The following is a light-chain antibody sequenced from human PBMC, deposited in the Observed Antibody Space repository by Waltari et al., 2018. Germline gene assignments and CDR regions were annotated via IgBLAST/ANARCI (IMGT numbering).Light chain of an antibody. Sequence: DIVMTQSPDSLAVSLGERATINCKSSQTLYRSNNKNYLAWYQQKPGQPPQMLIYWASTRESGVPDRFSGSGSVTDFTLTITSLQAEDVAVYYCQQYYNTPPTFGPGTKVDIK. CDR3: QQYYNTPPT. V-gene: IGKV4-1*01. J-gene: IGKJ3*01. CDR1: QTLYRSNNKNY. CDR2: WAS.